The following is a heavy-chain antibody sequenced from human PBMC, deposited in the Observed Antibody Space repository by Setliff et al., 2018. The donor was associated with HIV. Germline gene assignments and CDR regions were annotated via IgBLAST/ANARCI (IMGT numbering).Heavy chain of an antibody. J-gene: IGHJ5*02. Sequence: SETLSLTCSVTGGSIRSYYWSWIRQSPGKGLEWIGYIYGGGSTGYNPSLTSRVTMSADTPNNRFALKLSSVTAADTAVYFCARRSDWFDPWGQGTLVTV. V-gene: IGHV4-4*09. CDR1: GGSIRSYY. CDR2: IYGGGST. CDR3: ARRSDWFDP.